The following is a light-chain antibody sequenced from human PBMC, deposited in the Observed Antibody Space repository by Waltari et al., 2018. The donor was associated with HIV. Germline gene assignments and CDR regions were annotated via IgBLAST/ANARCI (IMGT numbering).Light chain of an antibody. Sequence: DIQMTQSPSTLSAFIGDKITITCRASQSISSWLAWYQQKPGQAPNLLIYKASTLQTDVPSRFSGRGSGTEFTLTITSLQADDFATYYCQQYNSNPLTFGGGTKVEIK. CDR3: QQYNSNPLT. CDR2: KAS. V-gene: IGKV1-5*03. J-gene: IGKJ4*01. CDR1: QSISSW.